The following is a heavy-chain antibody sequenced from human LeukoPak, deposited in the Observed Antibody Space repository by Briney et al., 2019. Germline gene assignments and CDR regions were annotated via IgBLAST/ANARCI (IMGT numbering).Heavy chain of an antibody. V-gene: IGHV3-21*01. CDR2: ISSKTPNV. CDR3: AREDHEAFDI. Sequence: GGSLRLSCAASGFTFRNYWMHWVRQAPGKGLEWVSSISSKTPNVYYAGSVKGRFIISRDNAKNSLSLQMNSLRAEDTAVYYCAREDHEAFDIWGQGTMVTVSS. J-gene: IGHJ3*02. CDR1: GFTFRNYW.